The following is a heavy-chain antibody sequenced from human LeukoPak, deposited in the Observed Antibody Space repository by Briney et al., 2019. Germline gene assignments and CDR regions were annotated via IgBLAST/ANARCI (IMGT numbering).Heavy chain of an antibody. Sequence: GGSLRLSCAASGFTVSSNYMSWVRQAPGKGLEWVSYISSSSSTKYYADSVKGRFTISRDNAKNSLFLQMNSLRAEDTAVYYCARVLRYCSGGNCYSGGLGYMDVWGKGTTVTISS. J-gene: IGHJ6*03. CDR1: GFTVSSNY. CDR2: ISSSSSTK. D-gene: IGHD2-15*01. CDR3: ARVLRYCSGGNCYSGGLGYMDV. V-gene: IGHV3-11*01.